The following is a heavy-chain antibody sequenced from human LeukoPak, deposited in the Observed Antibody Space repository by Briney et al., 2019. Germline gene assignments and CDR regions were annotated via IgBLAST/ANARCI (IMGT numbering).Heavy chain of an antibody. J-gene: IGHJ4*02. CDR3: ARSMGMYSGSYYGDY. CDR1: GYTFTDFY. D-gene: IGHD1-26*01. V-gene: IGHV1-2*02. Sequence: ASVKVSCKASGYTFTDFYMHWVRQAPGQGLEWMGWINPKSGGTNYAQKFQGRVTMTRDTSISTAYMELSRLRSDDAAVYYCARSMGMYSGSYYGDYWGQGTLVTVSS. CDR2: INPKSGGT.